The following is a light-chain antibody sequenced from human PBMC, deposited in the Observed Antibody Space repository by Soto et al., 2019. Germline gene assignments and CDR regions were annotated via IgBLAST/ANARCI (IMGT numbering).Light chain of an antibody. Sequence: QSVLTQPASVSGSPGQSITISCTGTSSDIGRYNDVSWYQQHPGKAPKLMIFDVSSRPSGLSNRFSGSKSGNTASLTISGLHAEDEGDYYCSSYANYRTWVFGGGTQLTVL. V-gene: IGLV2-14*03. CDR2: DVS. CDR1: SSDIGRYND. J-gene: IGLJ3*02. CDR3: SSYANYRTWV.